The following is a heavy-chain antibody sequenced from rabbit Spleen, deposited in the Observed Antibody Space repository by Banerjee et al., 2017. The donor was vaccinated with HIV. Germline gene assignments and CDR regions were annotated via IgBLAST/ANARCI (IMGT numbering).Heavy chain of an antibody. Sequence: QSLEESGGDLVKPGASLTLTCKASGFSFSDREVMCWVRQAPGKGLQWIACINAYTAKPVYATWAKGRFTISRTSSTTVTLQMTSLTVADTASYFCARDLPGVIGWNFNLWGPGTLVTVS. CDR1: GFSFSDREV. J-gene: IGHJ4*01. D-gene: IGHD3-1*01. CDR2: INAYTAKP. CDR3: ARDLPGVIGWNFNL. V-gene: IGHV1S40*01.